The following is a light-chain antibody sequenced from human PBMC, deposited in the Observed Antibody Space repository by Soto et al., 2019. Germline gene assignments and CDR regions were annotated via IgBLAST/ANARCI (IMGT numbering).Light chain of an antibody. CDR1: QDIRDR. CDR2: TAS. CDR3: LQHITYPWT. J-gene: IGKJ1*01. V-gene: IGKV1-17*03. Sequence: DIQMTQSPSVMSASVGDTXXXTXRASQDIRDRLAWLQQKPGEAPKRLVYTASSLQSGVPSRFSGSGFGTEFTLTISSLQPEDFATYYCLQHITYPWTIGQGTKVEIK.